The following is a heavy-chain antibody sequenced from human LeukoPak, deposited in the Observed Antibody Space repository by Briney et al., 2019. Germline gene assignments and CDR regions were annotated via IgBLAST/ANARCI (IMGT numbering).Heavy chain of an antibody. CDR3: AKWRDYDVLTGYYDSDY. CDR1: GFSFSNYA. V-gene: IGHV3-23*01. Sequence: PGASLRLSCAASGFSFSNYAMSWVRQVPGKGLEWVSAISGRDDSTYYADSVKGRFTISRDTSKNTLYLQMNSLRAEDTAVYYCAKWRDYDVLTGYYDSDYWGQGTLVTVSS. J-gene: IGHJ4*02. CDR2: ISGRDDST. D-gene: IGHD3-9*01.